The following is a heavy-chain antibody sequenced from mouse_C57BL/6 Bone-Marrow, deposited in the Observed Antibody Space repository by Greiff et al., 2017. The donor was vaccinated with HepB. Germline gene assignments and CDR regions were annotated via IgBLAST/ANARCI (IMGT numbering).Heavy chain of an antibody. Sequence: EVQLQQSGTVLARPGASVKMSCKTSGYTFTSYWMHWVKQRPGQGLEWIGAIYPGNSDTSYNQKFKGKAKLTAVTSASTAYMELSSLTNEDSAVYYCTRMRWVLQAWFAYWGQGTLVTVSA. CDR3: TRMRWVLQAWFAY. J-gene: IGHJ3*01. CDR1: GYTFTSYW. D-gene: IGHD2-3*01. V-gene: IGHV1-5*01. CDR2: IYPGNSDT.